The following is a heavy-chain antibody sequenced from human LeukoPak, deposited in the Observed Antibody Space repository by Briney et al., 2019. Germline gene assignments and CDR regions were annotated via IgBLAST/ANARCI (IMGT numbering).Heavy chain of an antibody. CDR1: GFTLSSYA. D-gene: IGHD3-22*01. J-gene: IGHJ3*02. CDR3: EREEVVVIMAFDI. Sequence: PGGSLRLSCAASGFTLSSYAMHWVRQAPRKGLEWVAVISYDGSNKYYADSVKGRFTISRDNSKNTLYLQMNSLRAADTAVYVCEREEVVVIMAFDIWGQGTMVTVSS. CDR2: ISYDGSNK. V-gene: IGHV3-30-3*01.